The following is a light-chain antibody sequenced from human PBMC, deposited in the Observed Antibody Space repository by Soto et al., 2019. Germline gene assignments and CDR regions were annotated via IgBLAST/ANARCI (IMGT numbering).Light chain of an antibody. J-gene: IGKJ1*01. CDR2: GAS. Sequence: ETVMTQSPATLSVSPGERATLSCRASQSVNSNLAWYQQKLGQAPRVLIYGASTRATGIPDRFSGSGSGTEFILTISSLQSEDFAVYYCQEYNTWPWTFGQVTKVDIK. CDR3: QEYNTWPWT. CDR1: QSVNSN. V-gene: IGKV3-15*01.